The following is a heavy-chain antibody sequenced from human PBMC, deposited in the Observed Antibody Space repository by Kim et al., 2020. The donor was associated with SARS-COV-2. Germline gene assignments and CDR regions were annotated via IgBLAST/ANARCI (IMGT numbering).Heavy chain of an antibody. J-gene: IGHJ6*02. D-gene: IGHD5-18*01. Sequence: GKGRFTISRDNAKTTLYLQMTSRRAEDTAVYYCAKAPTAMVFRYYYGMDVWGQGTTVTVSS. V-gene: IGHV3-23*01. CDR3: AKAPTAMVFRYYYGMDV.